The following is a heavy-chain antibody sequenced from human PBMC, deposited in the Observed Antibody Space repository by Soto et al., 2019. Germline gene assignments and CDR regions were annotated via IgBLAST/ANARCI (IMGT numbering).Heavy chain of an antibody. CDR3: ARGWDLRGYSYGAGGLDY. V-gene: IGHV1-46*01. Sequence: QVQLVQSGAEVKKPGASVKVSCKASGYTFTSYYMRWVRQAPGQGLEWMGIINPSGGSTSYAQKFQGRVTMTRDTSTSTVYMELSSLRSEDTAVYYCARGWDLRGYSYGAGGLDYWGQGTLVTVSS. CDR1: GYTFTSYY. J-gene: IGHJ4*02. D-gene: IGHD5-18*01. CDR2: INPSGGST.